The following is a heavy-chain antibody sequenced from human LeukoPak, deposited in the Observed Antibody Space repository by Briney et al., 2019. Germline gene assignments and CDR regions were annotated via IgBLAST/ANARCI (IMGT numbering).Heavy chain of an antibody. D-gene: IGHD1-1*01. Sequence: GGSLRLSCADSGFTFSSYWMSWVRQAPGKGLEWVANIRQDGSQKYYVDSVKGRFTISRDNAQNSIYLQMNSLRAEDTAVYYCARDSRATGVHEYWGQGTLVTVSS. V-gene: IGHV3-7*05. CDR2: IRQDGSQK. CDR3: ARDSRATGVHEY. J-gene: IGHJ4*02. CDR1: GFTFSSYW.